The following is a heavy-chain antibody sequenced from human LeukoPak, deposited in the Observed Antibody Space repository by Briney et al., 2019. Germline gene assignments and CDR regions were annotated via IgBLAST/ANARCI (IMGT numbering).Heavy chain of an antibody. V-gene: IGHV3-23*01. CDR2: VSTSGDNT. D-gene: IGHD6-13*01. J-gene: IGHJ4*02. CDR1: GFTFNSYA. CDR3: AKRGVAAGRQYYIDY. Sequence: QAGGCLRLSCAASGFTFNSYAMSWVRQAPGKGLEWVSTVSTSGDNTYYADSVKGRFTISRDNSKNTLYLQVNSLRAEDTAVYYCAKRGVAAGRQYYIDYWGQGTLLTVYS.